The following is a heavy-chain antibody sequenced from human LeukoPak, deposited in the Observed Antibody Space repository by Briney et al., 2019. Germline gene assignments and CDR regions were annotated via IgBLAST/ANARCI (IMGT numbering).Heavy chain of an antibody. CDR3: ARGRQQLDHFDY. V-gene: IGHV3-66*01. CDR1: GFTFSSYA. J-gene: IGHJ4*02. CDR2: IYSGGST. D-gene: IGHD6-13*01. Sequence: PGGSLRLSCAASGFTFSSYAMSWVRQAPGKGLEWVSVIYSGGSTYYADSVKGRFTISRDNSKNTLYLQMNSLRAEDTAVYYCARGRQQLDHFDYWGQGTLVTVSS.